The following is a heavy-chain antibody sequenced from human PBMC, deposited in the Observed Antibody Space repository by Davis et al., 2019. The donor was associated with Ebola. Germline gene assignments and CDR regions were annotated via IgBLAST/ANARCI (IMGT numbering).Heavy chain of an antibody. Sequence: GSLRLSCIVSGDSTSSPRYYWGWIRQPPGKGLEWIGSVYYSGSTSYNPSLQSRVTISVDRSNNQFSLRLSSATAADTAVYYCARLVGGMDVWGKGTTVTVSS. D-gene: IGHD3-10*01. CDR1: GDSTSSPRYY. CDR3: ARLVGGMDV. V-gene: IGHV4-39*01. CDR2: VYYSGST. J-gene: IGHJ6*04.